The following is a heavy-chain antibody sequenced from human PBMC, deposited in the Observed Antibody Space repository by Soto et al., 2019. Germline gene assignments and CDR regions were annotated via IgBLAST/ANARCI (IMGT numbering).Heavy chain of an antibody. CDR3: AIAGIAASSGGGYYYCGMDV. Sequence: QVQLVQSGAEVKKPGSSVKVSCKASGGTFSSYAISWVRQAPGQGLEWMGGLIPIFGTANYAQKFQGRVTIPADQSTTTGYMALSSLRSEDTAVYYCAIAGIAASSGGGYYYCGMDVWGQGTTVTVSS. CDR1: GGTFSSYA. J-gene: IGHJ6*02. V-gene: IGHV1-69*01. D-gene: IGHD6-13*01. CDR2: LIPIFGTA.